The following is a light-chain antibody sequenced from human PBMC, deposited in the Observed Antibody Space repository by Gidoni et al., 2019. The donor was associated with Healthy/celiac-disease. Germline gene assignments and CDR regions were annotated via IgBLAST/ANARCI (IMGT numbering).Light chain of an antibody. Sequence: DIQMTQSPSSLSASVGDRVTITCRASQGSSNYLDWYQQKPGKVPKLLIYAASTLQSGVPSRFSGSGSGTDFTLTISSLQPEDVATYYCQKYNSASWTFGQGTKVEIK. J-gene: IGKJ1*01. CDR3: QKYNSASWT. V-gene: IGKV1-27*01. CDR1: QGSSNY. CDR2: AAS.